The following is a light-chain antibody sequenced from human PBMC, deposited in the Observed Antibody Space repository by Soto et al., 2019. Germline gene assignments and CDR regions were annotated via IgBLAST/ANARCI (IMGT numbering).Light chain of an antibody. V-gene: IGLV1-40*01. J-gene: IGLJ2*01. CDR1: SSNIGAGYD. CDR2: GNS. Sequence: QSVLTQPPSVSGAPGQRVTISCTGSSSNIGAGYDVHWYQQLPGTAPKLLIYGNSNRPSGVPDRFSGSKSGTSASLAIIGLQAQDETEYNCQSYDSSLSGFVVFGGGTKLTVL. CDR3: QSYDSSLSGFVV.